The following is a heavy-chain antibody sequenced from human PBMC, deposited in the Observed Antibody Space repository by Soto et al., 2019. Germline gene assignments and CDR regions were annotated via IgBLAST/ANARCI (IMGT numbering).Heavy chain of an antibody. Sequence: ESGGGVVQPGRSLRLSCAASGFTFSSYAMHWVRQAPGKGLEWVAVISYDGSNKYYADSVKGRFTISRDNSKNTLYLQMNSLRAEDTAVYYGAHLELTMGDGMDVWGQGTTVTVSS. CDR3: AHLELTMGDGMDV. V-gene: IGHV3-30-3*01. CDR2: ISYDGSNK. D-gene: IGHD3-10*01. CDR1: GFTFSSYA. J-gene: IGHJ6*02.